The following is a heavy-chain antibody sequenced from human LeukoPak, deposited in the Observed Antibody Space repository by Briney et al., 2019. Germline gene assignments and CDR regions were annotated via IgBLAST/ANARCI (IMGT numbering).Heavy chain of an antibody. J-gene: IGHJ4*02. CDR2: IYSGGNT. V-gene: IGHV3-53*01. CDR3: ARGWAAIPD. CDR1: GFTVSGNY. D-gene: IGHD2-21*02. Sequence: QTGGSLRLSCAASGFTVSGNYMSWVRQAPGKGLEWVSVIYSGGNTYYADSVKGRFTISRDNAKNSLFLQMSSLRDEDTALYYCARGWAAIPDWGQGTLVTVSS.